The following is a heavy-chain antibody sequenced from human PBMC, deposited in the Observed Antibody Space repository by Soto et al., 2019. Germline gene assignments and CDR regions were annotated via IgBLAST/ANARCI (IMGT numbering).Heavy chain of an antibody. CDR2: ISSSSSYI. CDR3: ANGFGLRKDYYGMDV. J-gene: IGHJ6*02. Sequence: EVQLVESGGGLVKPGGSLRLSCAASGFTFSSYSMNWVRQAPGKGLEWVSSISSSSSYIYYADSVKGRFTISRDNAKNSLYLQMNSLRAEDTAVYYCANGFGLRKDYYGMDVWGQGTTVTVSS. V-gene: IGHV3-21*01. CDR1: GFTFSSYS. D-gene: IGHD3-16*01.